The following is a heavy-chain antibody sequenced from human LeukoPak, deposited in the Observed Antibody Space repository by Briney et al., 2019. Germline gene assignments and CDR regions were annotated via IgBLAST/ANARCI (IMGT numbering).Heavy chain of an antibody. CDR1: GYTFTGCY. D-gene: IGHD5-24*01. CDR2: INPNSGGT. Sequence: ASVKVSCKASGYTFTGCYMHWVRQAPGQGLEWMRWINPNSGGTNYAQKFQGWVTMTRDTSISTAYIELSRLRSDDTAVYYCARESMVMATISYGMDVWGQGTTVTVSS. CDR3: ARESMVMATISYGMDV. V-gene: IGHV1-2*04. J-gene: IGHJ6*02.